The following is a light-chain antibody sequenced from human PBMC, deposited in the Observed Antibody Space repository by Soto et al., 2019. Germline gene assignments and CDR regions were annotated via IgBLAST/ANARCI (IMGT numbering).Light chain of an antibody. CDR3: CSFAHGSTVV. V-gene: IGLV2-23*01. J-gene: IGLJ2*01. CDR1: SSDVGSYNL. Sequence: QSVLTQPASVSGSPGQSITISCTGTSSDVGSYNLVSWHQHYPGKAPKLVIYEGTKRPSGVSIRFSGSKSGNTASLTISGLQTEDEAEYYCCSFAHGSTVVFGGGTKLTVL. CDR2: EGT.